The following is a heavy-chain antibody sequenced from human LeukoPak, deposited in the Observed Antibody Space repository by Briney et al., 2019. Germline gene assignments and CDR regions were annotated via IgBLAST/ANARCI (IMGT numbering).Heavy chain of an antibody. Sequence: GSVKVSCKASGYTFTSYAMHGVRQAPGQRLEWMGWINAGNGNTKYSQKFQGRVTITRDTSASTAYMELSSLRSEDTAVYYCARDRHSSSSWYVDYWDQGTLVTVSS. CDR2: INAGNGNT. CDR1: GYTFTSYA. CDR3: ARDRHSSSSWYVDY. D-gene: IGHD6-6*01. J-gene: IGHJ4*02. V-gene: IGHV1-3*01.